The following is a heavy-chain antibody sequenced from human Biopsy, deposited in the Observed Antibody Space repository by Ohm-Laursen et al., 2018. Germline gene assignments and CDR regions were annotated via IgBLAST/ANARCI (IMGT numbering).Heavy chain of an antibody. CDR1: GFTFSSYD. J-gene: IGHJ6*02. D-gene: IGHD6-25*01. Sequence: SLRLSCAASGFTFSSYDMHWVRQAPGKGLEWVAVIWYDGSRQYYADSVKGRFTISRDNSKNTLYLQMNSLRAEDTAVYYCARDGAAGYGLDVWGQGTTVTVSS. V-gene: IGHV3-33*01. CDR2: IWYDGSRQ. CDR3: ARDGAAGYGLDV.